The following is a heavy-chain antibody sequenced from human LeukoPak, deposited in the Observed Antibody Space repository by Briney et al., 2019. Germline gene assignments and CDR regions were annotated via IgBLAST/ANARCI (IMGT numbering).Heavy chain of an antibody. CDR1: GGSIGSYY. CDR3: ARSLGTYYYDISGFVYFQH. J-gene: IGHJ1*01. CDR2: IYYSGTT. Sequence: SETLSLTCTVSGGSIGSYYWSWTRQPRGKGLEWIGYIYYSGTTNYNPSLKSRVTISVDTSKNQFSLNLSSVTAADTAVYYCARSLGTYYYDISGFVYFQHWDQGTLVTVSS. V-gene: IGHV4-59*01. D-gene: IGHD3-22*01.